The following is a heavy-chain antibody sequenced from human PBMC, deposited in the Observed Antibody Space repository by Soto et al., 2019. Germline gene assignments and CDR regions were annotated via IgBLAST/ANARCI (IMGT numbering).Heavy chain of an antibody. Sequence: EVQLVESGGGLVQPGRSLRLSCAASGFTFDDYAMHWVRQVPGKGLEWVSGLNWNSGSIGYGDSVKGRFAISRDNAKNSLHVQMKSLSAEDTAFYYCVKDESINWYSGHFRHWGQGNLVTVSS. D-gene: IGHD6-13*01. CDR3: VKDESINWYSGHFRH. CDR2: LNWNSGSI. J-gene: IGHJ1*01. V-gene: IGHV3-9*01. CDR1: GFTFDDYA.